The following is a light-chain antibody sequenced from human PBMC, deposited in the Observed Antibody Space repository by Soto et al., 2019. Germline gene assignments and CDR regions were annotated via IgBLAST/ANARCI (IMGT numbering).Light chain of an antibody. Sequence: DIQLTQSPSFLSASVGDRVTITCRASQGISRYLAWYRQKPGKAPNLLIYAASTLQSRVPSRFSGSGSGTEFTLTISSLQPEDFATYYCQQLNTYPLTFGGGTKVGIK. CDR3: QQLNTYPLT. CDR2: AAS. CDR1: QGISRY. J-gene: IGKJ4*01. V-gene: IGKV1-9*01.